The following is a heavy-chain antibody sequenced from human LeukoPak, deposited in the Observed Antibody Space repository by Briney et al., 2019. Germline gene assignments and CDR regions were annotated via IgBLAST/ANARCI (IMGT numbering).Heavy chain of an antibody. CDR2: IKQDGSDK. CDR3: ARGSRYQARYFDY. Sequence: GGSLRLSCAASGFTFSSYWMSWVRQAPGKGLEWVANIKQDGSDKYYVDSVKGRFTISRDNAKNSLYLQMNSLRVEDTAVYYCARGSRYQARYFDYWGQGTLVTVSS. D-gene: IGHD2-2*01. V-gene: IGHV3-7*01. J-gene: IGHJ4*02. CDR1: GFTFSSYW.